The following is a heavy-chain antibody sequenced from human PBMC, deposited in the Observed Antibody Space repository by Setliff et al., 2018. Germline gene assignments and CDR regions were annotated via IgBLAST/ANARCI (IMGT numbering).Heavy chain of an antibody. CDR3: ARTDGTNLGYFDN. CDR1: GFSFSTYT. J-gene: IGHJ4*02. D-gene: IGHD2-8*01. Sequence: GGSLRLSCVASGFSFSTYTVHWVRQAPGKGLEWVANINQRESAKLYVDSVKGRFTISRDNAENSLYLQMTSLRAEDTAVYYCARTDGTNLGYFDNWGQGTLVTVSS. V-gene: IGHV3-7*03. CDR2: INQRESAK.